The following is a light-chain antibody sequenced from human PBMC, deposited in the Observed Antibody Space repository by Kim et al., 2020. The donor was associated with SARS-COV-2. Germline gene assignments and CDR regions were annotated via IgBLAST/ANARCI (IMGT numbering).Light chain of an antibody. CDR2: GAF. J-gene: IGKJ2*01. CDR1: EGVGTN. CDR3: QQYNDGPYT. Sequence: SVSTGERATLSCGASEGVGTNVAWYQQRPGQAPRLLMYGAFTRAAGVPGRFSGDWSGTGFTLTISSLQSEDFAVYYCQQYNDGPYTFGQGTKLEI. V-gene: IGKV3-15*01.